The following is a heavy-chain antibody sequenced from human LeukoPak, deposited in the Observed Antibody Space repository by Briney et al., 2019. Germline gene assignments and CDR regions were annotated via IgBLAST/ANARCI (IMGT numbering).Heavy chain of an antibody. V-gene: IGHV4-4*02. CDR2: IYHSGST. Sequence: SGTLSLTCAVSGGSISSRNWWSWVRQPPGKGLERIGEIYHSGSTNYNPSLKTRVTISVDKSKNQFSLKLSSVTAADTAVYYCASGSYSFYYFDYWGQGTLVTVSS. J-gene: IGHJ4*02. CDR1: GGSISSRNW. CDR3: ASGSYSFYYFDY. D-gene: IGHD1-26*01.